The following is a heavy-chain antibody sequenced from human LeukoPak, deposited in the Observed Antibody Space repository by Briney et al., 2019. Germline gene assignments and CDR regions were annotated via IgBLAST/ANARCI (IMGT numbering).Heavy chain of an antibody. CDR1: GFTFSSFG. D-gene: IGHD3-10*01. J-gene: IGHJ4*02. Sequence: GGSLRLSCAASGFTFSSFGMNWVRQSPGKGLEWVAVVSFDGNRKYYADSVEGRFTISRDNSERTLFLQMNSLRLDDAAVYYCARGAYYNTGTPPLLDFWGQGALVTVSS. V-gene: IGHV3-30*03. CDR2: VSFDGNRK. CDR3: ARGAYYNTGTPPLLDF.